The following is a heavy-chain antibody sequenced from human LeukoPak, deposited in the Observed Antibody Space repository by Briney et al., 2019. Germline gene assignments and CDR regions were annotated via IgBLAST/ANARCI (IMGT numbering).Heavy chain of an antibody. J-gene: IGHJ4*02. CDR2: ILGLGGASRT. Sequence: GGSLRLSCSASGFSFSTDGMSWVRQAPGKGLEWVSGILGLGGASRTYYADSVKGRFTISRDNSKNTLHLQMNSLRAEDTAVYYCAHGTMYQLDYWGQGTLVTVSS. D-gene: IGHD2-2*01. V-gene: IGHV3-23*01. CDR3: AHGTMYQLDY. CDR1: GFSFSTDG.